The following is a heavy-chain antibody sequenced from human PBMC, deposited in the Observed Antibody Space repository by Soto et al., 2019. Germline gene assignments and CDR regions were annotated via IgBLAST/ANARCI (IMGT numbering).Heavy chain of an antibody. D-gene: IGHD3-3*01. CDR2: ITSDTNTI. V-gene: IGHV3-48*02. Sequence: EVQLVESGGGLVQPGGSLRLTCVASGFPFSIYSMNWVRQAPGKGLEWSSYITSDTNTIKYADSVKGRFTISRDNAKNLVYLQMNSLRDEDTAVYFCARSVEGPFGSWGQGTVVTVSS. J-gene: IGHJ1*01. CDR1: GFPFSIYS. CDR3: ARSVEGPFGS.